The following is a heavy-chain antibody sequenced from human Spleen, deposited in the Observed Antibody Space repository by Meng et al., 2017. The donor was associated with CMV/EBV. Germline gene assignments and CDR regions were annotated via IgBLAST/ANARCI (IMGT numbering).Heavy chain of an antibody. Sequence: SGPTLVKPTQTLTLICTFSGFSLSTSGMCVTWVRQPPGKALEWLALIDGDDDKYYNTSLKTRVTISKDTSKNQVVLTMTNMDPVDTGTYYCARGDFGVNMGHFDDWGQGALVTVSS. CDR2: IDGDDDK. V-gene: IGHV2-70*18. D-gene: IGHD3-3*01. CDR3: ARGDFGVNMGHFDD. J-gene: IGHJ4*02. CDR1: GFSLSTSGMC.